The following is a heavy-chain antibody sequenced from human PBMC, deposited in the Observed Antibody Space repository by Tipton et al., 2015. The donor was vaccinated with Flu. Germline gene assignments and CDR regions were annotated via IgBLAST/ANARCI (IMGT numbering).Heavy chain of an antibody. CDR1: GFTFSSYV. J-gene: IGHJ4*02. D-gene: IGHD3-22*01. CDR2: ISGSGGNT. CDR3: ARGGSLYYYLLGSLAY. Sequence: SLRLSCAASGFTFSSYVMNWVRQAPGKGLEWVSAISGSGGNTYYADSVKGRFTISRDNSKNTVYLQVNTLTTEDTAVYYCARGGSLYYYLLGSLAYWGQGTLVTVSS. V-gene: IGHV3-23*01.